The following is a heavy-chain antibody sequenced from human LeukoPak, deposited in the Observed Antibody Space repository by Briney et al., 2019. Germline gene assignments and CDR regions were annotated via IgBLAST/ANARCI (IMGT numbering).Heavy chain of an antibody. D-gene: IGHD3-9*01. J-gene: IGHJ5*02. Sequence: PSQTLSLTCTVSGGSISSSSYYWGWIRQPPGKGLGWIGRIYYSGSTYYKPSLKIRVTISVDSSKNQFSLKLSSVTAADTAVYYCARLRLTYDILTGYSLGWFDPWGQGTLVTVSS. CDR3: ARLRLTYDILTGYSLGWFDP. CDR2: IYYSGST. V-gene: IGHV4-39*01. CDR1: GGSISSSSYY.